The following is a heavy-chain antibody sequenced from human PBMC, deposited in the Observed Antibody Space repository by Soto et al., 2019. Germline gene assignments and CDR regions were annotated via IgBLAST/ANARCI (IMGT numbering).Heavy chain of an antibody. CDR1: GFTFSSYW. V-gene: IGHV3-74*01. Sequence: GGSLRLSCAASGFTFSSYWMHWVRQAPGKGLVWVSRINSDGSSTSYADSVKGRFTISRDNAKNTLYLQMNSLRAEDTAVYYCARDRGGYCSGGSCYSGVEDFDYWGQGTLVTVSS. J-gene: IGHJ4*02. CDR2: INSDGSST. CDR3: ARDRGGYCSGGSCYSGVEDFDY. D-gene: IGHD2-15*01.